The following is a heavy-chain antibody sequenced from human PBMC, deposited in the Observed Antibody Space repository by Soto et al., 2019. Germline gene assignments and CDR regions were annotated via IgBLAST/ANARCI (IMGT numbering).Heavy chain of an antibody. D-gene: IGHD3-22*01. J-gene: IGHJ4*02. CDR3: ARAQDYYDSSGCYYFDY. V-gene: IGHV1-69*13. CDR2: IIPIFGTA. Sequence: SVKVSCKASGGTFSSYAISWVRQAPGQGLEWMGGIIPIFGTANYAQKFQGRVTFTADVSTSTAYMELSSLRSEDTAVYYCARAQDYYDSSGCYYFDYWGQGTLVTVSS. CDR1: GGTFSSYA.